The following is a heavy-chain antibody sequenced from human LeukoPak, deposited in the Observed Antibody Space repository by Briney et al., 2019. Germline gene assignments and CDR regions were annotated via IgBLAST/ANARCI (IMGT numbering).Heavy chain of an antibody. Sequence: PGGSLRLSCAASGFTFSSYGMHWVRQAPGKGLEWVAVIWYDGSNKYYADSVKGRFTISRDNSKNTLYLQMNSLRAEDTAVYYCARDIAGRGVILNYFDYWGQGTLVTVSS. D-gene: IGHD3-10*01. V-gene: IGHV3-33*01. CDR1: GFTFSSYG. CDR2: IWYDGSNK. J-gene: IGHJ4*02. CDR3: ARDIAGRGVILNYFDY.